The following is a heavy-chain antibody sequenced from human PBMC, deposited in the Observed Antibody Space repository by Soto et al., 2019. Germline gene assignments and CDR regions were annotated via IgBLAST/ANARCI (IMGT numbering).Heavy chain of an antibody. Sequence: QLQLQETGPGLVRPSETLSLTCTVSGGSTGSSRYSWGWIRQPPGKGLEWMGSVSYSGSTYNPSLKSRVPISVDTSKNQVSLKLTSVTAADTAMYYCAGRTFGGDSWGQGTLVTVSS. CDR2: VSYSGST. J-gene: IGHJ5*02. V-gene: IGHV4-39*01. CDR1: GGSTGSSRYS. D-gene: IGHD3-16*01. CDR3: AGRTFGGDS.